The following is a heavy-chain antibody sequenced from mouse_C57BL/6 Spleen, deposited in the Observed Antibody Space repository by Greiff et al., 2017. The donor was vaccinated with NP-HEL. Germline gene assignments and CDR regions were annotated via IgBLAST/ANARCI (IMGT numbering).Heavy chain of an antibody. V-gene: IGHV1-61*01. J-gene: IGHJ2*01. CDR1: GYTFTSYW. CDR2: IYPSDSET. CDR3: ARRPNYYGSSYVVDY. Sequence: VQLQQPGAELVRPGSSVKLSCKASGYTFTSYWMDWVKQRPGQGLEWIGNIYPSDSETHYNQKFKDKATLTVDKSSSTAYMQLSSLTSEDSAVYYCARRPNYYGSSYVVDYWGQGTTLTVSS. D-gene: IGHD1-1*01.